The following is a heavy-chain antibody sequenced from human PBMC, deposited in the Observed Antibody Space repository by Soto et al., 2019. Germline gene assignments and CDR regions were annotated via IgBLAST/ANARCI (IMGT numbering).Heavy chain of an antibody. CDR2: ISGSGGST. CDR3: AKGARSITMVRGVTEFDY. D-gene: IGHD3-10*01. CDR1: GFTFSSYA. V-gene: IGHV3-23*01. J-gene: IGHJ4*02. Sequence: EVQLLESGGGLVQPGGSLRLSCAASGFTFSSYAMSWVRQAPGKGLEWVSAISGSGGSTYYADSVKGRFTISRDNSKNTLYRQMNSLRAEDTAVYYCAKGARSITMVRGVTEFDYWGQGTLVTVSS.